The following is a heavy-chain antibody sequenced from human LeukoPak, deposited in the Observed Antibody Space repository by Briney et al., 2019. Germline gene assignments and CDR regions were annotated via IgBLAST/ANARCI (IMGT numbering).Heavy chain of an antibody. D-gene: IGHD6-19*01. CDR3: AKGDMPGDSSGWYRLDY. V-gene: IGHV3-30*02. CDR2: IRYDGGNK. CDR1: GFTFSSYG. Sequence: GGSLRLSCAASGFTFSSYGMHWVRQAPGKGLEWVAFIRYDGGNKYYADSVKGRFTISRDNSKNTLYLQMNSLRAEDTAVYYCAKGDMPGDSSGWYRLDYWGQGTLVTVSS. J-gene: IGHJ4*02.